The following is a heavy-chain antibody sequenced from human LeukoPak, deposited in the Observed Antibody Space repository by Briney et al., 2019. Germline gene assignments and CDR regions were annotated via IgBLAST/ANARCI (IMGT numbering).Heavy chain of an antibody. J-gene: IGHJ4*02. CDR3: ARPADYGDYFDY. V-gene: IGHV1-2*06. D-gene: IGHD4-17*01. CDR1: GYTFTGYY. Sequence: ASVKVSCKASGYTFTGYYMHWVRQAPGQGLEWMGRINPNSGGTNYAQKFQGRVTITRDTSISTAYMELSRLRSDDTAVYYCARPADYGDYFDYWGQGTLVTVSS. CDR2: INPNSGGT.